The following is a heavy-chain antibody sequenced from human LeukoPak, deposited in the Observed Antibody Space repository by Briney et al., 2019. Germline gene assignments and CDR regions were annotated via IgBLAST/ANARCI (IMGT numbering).Heavy chain of an antibody. Sequence: SGPTLVNPTQTLTLTCTFSGFSLTTSGVGVGWIRQPPGEALEWLTLIYWNDHKPYSPALRSRLTVTKDTSKNQVVLTMTNMDPVDTATYYCAHSYDTGGNYYSRFDYWGQGILVTVSS. CDR3: AHSYDTGGNYYSRFDY. J-gene: IGHJ4*02. CDR2: IYWNDHK. CDR1: GFSLTTSGVG. D-gene: IGHD3-22*01. V-gene: IGHV2-5*01.